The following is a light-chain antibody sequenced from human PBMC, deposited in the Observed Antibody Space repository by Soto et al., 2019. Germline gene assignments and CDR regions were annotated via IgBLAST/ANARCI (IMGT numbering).Light chain of an antibody. CDR1: FSNIGSNY. V-gene: IGLV1-47*02. Sequence: VLTQPPSASGTPGQRVTISCSGRFSNIGSNYVYWYQQLPGTAPKLLIFTNDQRTSGVPGRFSGSKSGTSASLAISGLRSEDEADYYCAVWDDSLRGWVFGGGTKLTVL. CDR2: TND. CDR3: AVWDDSLRGWV. J-gene: IGLJ3*02.